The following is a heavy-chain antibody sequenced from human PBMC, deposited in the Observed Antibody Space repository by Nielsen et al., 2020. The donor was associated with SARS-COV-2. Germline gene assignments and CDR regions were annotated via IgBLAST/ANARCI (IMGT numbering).Heavy chain of an antibody. CDR2: ISSSSSYI. D-gene: IGHD2-2*03. CDR1: GFTFSSYS. V-gene: IGHV3-21*01. J-gene: IGHJ5*02. CDR3: AREAEVCRGYCTLFDP. Sequence: GESLKISCAASGFTFSSYSMNWVRQAPGKGLEWVSSISSSSSYIYYADSVKGRFTISRDNAKNSLYLQMNSLRAEDTAVYYCAREAEVCRGYCTLFDPWGQGTLVTVSS.